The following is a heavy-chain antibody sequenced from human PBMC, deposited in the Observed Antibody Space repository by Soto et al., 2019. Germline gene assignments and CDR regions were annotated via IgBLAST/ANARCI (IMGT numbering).Heavy chain of an antibody. CDR2: IYYSGST. D-gene: IGHD3-16*02. V-gene: IGHV4-31*03. CDR3: ARAYYDYIWGSYRYTGTWFDP. J-gene: IGHJ5*02. CDR1: GGSISSGGYY. Sequence: SETLSLTCTVSGGSISSGGYYWSWIRQHPGKGLEWIGYIYYSGSTYYNPSLKSRVTISVDTSKNQFSLKLSSVTAADTAVYYCARAYYDYIWGSYRYTGTWFDPWGQGTLVTVSS.